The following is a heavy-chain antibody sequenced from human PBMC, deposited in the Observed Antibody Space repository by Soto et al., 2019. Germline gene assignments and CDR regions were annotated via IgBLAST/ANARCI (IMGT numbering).Heavy chain of an antibody. CDR3: ARDDPTMSAHYYDSSGYYYTGPDY. J-gene: IGHJ4*02. CDR2: ISSSSSYI. D-gene: IGHD3-22*01. CDR1: GFTFSSYS. Sequence: GGSLRLSCAASGFTFSSYSMNWVRRAPGKGLEWVSSISSSSSYIYYADSVKGRFTISRDNAKNSLYLQMNSLRAEDTAVYYCARDDPTMSAHYYDSSGYYYTGPDYWGQGTLVTVSS. V-gene: IGHV3-21*01.